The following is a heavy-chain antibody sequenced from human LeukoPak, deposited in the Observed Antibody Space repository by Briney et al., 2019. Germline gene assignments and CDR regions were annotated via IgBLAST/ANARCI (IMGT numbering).Heavy chain of an antibody. CDR3: ARHGVQGVGPVDY. V-gene: IGHV4-39*01. Sequence: PSETLSLTCTISGASISSSYYYWGWIRQPPGKGLKWIGSIYYTGNTYYNTSLKSRVTISVDTSKNQFSLKLSSVTAADTAVYYCARHGVQGVGPVDYWGQGTLVTVSS. CDR1: GASISSSYYY. CDR2: IYYTGNT. D-gene: IGHD3-10*01. J-gene: IGHJ4*02.